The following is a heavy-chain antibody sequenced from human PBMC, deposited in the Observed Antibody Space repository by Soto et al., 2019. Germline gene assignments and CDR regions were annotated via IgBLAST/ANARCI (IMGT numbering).Heavy chain of an antibody. CDR1: GGSISGGASH. D-gene: IGHD3-22*01. CDR2: TYYSGST. V-gene: IGHV4-31*03. J-gene: IGHJ1*01. CDR3: ARGTDYDSGGPVQH. Sequence: QLQLQESGPGLVKPSQTLSLTCSVSGGSISGGASHWSWLSQHPGKGLEWIGYTYYSGSTYYNPSLTGRVFISLDTSRNLFSLKLTSVTAADTAVYFCARGTDYDSGGPVQHWGQGTLVTVSS.